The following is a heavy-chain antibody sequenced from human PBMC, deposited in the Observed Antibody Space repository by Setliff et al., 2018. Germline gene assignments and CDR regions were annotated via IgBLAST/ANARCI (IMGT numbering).Heavy chain of an antibody. CDR1: GFTFSSYW. Sequence: PGGSLRLSCAASGFTFSSYWMSWVRQAPGKGLEWVALIWNDGSSKFYGDSVKGRFTISRDNSKNTLYLQMNSLRAEDTAVYYCARDGGEYWGQGTLVTVSS. V-gene: IGHV3-33*08. J-gene: IGHJ4*02. D-gene: IGHD3-16*01. CDR2: IWNDGSSK. CDR3: ARDGGEY.